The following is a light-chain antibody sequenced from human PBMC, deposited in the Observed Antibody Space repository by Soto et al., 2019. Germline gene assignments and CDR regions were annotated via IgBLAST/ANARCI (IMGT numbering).Light chain of an antibody. CDR2: GAS. CDR3: QQYNNWPPWP. V-gene: IGKV3-15*01. J-gene: IGKJ1*01. CDR1: LSVSVY. Sequence: VLTHSLATVSLTPGERATLSCRISLSVSVYLDWYQQKPGQAPRLLIYGASTRATGIPARFSGSGSGTEFTLTISSLQSEDFAVYYCQQYNNWPPWPFGQGTK.